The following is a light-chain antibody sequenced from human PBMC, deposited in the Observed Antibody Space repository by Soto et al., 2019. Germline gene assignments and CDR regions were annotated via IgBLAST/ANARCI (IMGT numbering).Light chain of an antibody. V-gene: IGKV1-39*01. CDR1: QTITTY. Sequence: DVRMTQSPSSLSASVGDTITITCRASQTITTYLNWFQQKPGESPRLLIYGASTLHDGVPSRFSGSGAGTDFTLNISGLQPEDFATYHCKQTYSDISFGGGTRV. J-gene: IGKJ4*01. CDR3: KQTYSDIS. CDR2: GAS.